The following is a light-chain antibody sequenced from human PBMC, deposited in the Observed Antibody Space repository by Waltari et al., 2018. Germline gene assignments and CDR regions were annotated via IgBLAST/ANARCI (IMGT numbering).Light chain of an antibody. CDR2: AAS. CDR1: QGIRSF. J-gene: IGKJ1*01. CDR3: QQLNSYPRT. V-gene: IGKV1-9*01. Sequence: DIQLTQSPSFMSASVGDRVTITCRASQGIRSFLAWYQQKPGNAPKLLIYAASTLQSGVPSRFSGSGSGTEFTLTISSLQPEDFATYYCQQLNSYPRTFGQGTKVEIK.